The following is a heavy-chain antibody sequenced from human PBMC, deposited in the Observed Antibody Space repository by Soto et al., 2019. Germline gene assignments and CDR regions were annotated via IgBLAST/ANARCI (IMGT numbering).Heavy chain of an antibody. V-gene: IGHV4-34*01. D-gene: IGHD3-22*01. CDR3: ARGASGYFDSTGYYSPFYSHS. CDR1: GGSFSGYY. J-gene: IGHJ4*02. Sequence: PSGTLSLTCAVYGGSFSGYYWSWIRQPPGKGLEWIGEINHSGSTNYNPSLKSRVTISVDTSKNQFSLKLSSVTAADTAVYYCARGASGYFDSTGYYSPFYSHSWGQAPLVTV. CDR2: INHSGST.